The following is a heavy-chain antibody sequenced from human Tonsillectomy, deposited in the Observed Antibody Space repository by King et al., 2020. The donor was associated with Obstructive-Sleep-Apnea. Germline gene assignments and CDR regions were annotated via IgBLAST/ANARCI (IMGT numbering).Heavy chain of an antibody. V-gene: IGHV5-10-1*01. Sequence: QLVQSGAEVKKPGESLRISCKGSGYRFPSYCISWVRQMPGKGLEWMGRLDPTDLYINYSPSFQGNVTISADNSISTAYLQWYSLKALDTAMYYCAKQEATGLISFTWFDPWGQGTLVTVSS. CDR3: AKQEATGLISFTWFDP. D-gene: IGHD2-8*02. J-gene: IGHJ5*02. CDR2: LDPTDLYI. CDR1: GYRFPSYC.